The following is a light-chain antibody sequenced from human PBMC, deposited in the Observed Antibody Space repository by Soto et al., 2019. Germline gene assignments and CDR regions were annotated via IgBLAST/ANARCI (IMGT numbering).Light chain of an antibody. CDR2: DVS. V-gene: IGLV2-14*01. Sequence: QSVLTQPASVSGSPGQSITISCTGTSSDVGGYNYVSWYQQHPGKAPKLMIYDVSNRPSGVSNRFSGSKSGNTASPTISGLQAEDEADYYCSSYTSSSTYVFGTWTKVTVL. CDR3: SSYTSSSTYV. J-gene: IGLJ1*01. CDR1: SSDVGGYNY.